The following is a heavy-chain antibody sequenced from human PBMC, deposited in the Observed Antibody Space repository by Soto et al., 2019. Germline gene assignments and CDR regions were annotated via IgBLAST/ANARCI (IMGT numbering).Heavy chain of an antibody. CDR2: ISYDGSNK. Sequence: QVQLVESGGGVVQPGRSLRLSCAASGFTFSSYGMHWVRQAPGKGLEWVAVISYDGSNKYYADSVKGRFTISRDNSKNPLYLQMNCRRAEDTAVYYCAKEGGYYGSGSYAVGENYYGMDVWGQGTTVTVSS. D-gene: IGHD3-10*01. CDR3: AKEGGYYGSGSYAVGENYYGMDV. J-gene: IGHJ6*02. V-gene: IGHV3-30*18. CDR1: GFTFSSYG.